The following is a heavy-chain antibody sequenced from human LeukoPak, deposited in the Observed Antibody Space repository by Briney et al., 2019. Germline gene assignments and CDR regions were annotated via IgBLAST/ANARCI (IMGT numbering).Heavy chain of an antibody. V-gene: IGHV4-39*01. D-gene: IGHD2-2*01. CDR3: ARGYCSSTTCSPGDNWFDP. CDR1: GGSISTSSYY. J-gene: IGHJ5*02. Sequence: SETLSPTCTVSGGSISTSSYYWGWIRQPPGKGLEWIGSIYYSGSTYYNPSLKSRVTISVDTSRKQFSLKLSSVTAADTAVYYCARGYCSSTTCSPGDNWFDPWGQGTLVTVSS. CDR2: IYYSGST.